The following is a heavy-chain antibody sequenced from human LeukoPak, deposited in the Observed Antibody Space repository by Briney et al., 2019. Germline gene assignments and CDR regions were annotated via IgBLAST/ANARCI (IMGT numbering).Heavy chain of an antibody. D-gene: IGHD6-19*01. CDR2: IYYSGST. J-gene: IGHJ4*02. V-gene: IGHV4-31*03. CDR1: GGSISSGGYY. CDR3: ARAPSSGWYGYDY. Sequence: PSETLSLTCTVSGGSISSGGYYWSWIRQHPGKGLEWIGYIYYSGSTYYNPSLKSRVTISVDTSKNQFSLKLGSVTAADTAVYYCARAPSSGWYGYDYWGQGTLVTVSS.